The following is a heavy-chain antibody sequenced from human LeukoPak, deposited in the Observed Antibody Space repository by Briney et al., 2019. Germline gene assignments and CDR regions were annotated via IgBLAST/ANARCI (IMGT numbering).Heavy chain of an antibody. CDR3: ASTSRLGSNDAFDI. D-gene: IGHD7-27*01. CDR2: IYPGDSNT. Sequence: PGESLKISCKGSGYSFTSYWIGWVRQMPGKGLEWMGIIYPGDSNTRYSPSFQGQVTISADKSITTAHLQWSSLKASDTAMYYCASTSRLGSNDAFDIWGRGTMVTVSS. J-gene: IGHJ3*02. V-gene: IGHV5-51*01. CDR1: GYSFTSYW.